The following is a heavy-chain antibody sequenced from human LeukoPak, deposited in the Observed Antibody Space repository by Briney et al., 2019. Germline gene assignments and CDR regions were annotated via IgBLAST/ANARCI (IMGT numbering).Heavy chain of an antibody. CDR2: ISGSGGST. CDR1: GFTFSSYA. Sequence: GGSLRLSCAASGFTFSSYAMSWVRQAPGKGLEWVSAISGSGGSTYYADSVKGRFTISRDNSKNTLYLQMNSLRAEDTAVYYCAQSGSYDILTGYYTWGQGTLVTVSS. CDR3: AQSGSYDILTGYYT. V-gene: IGHV3-23*01. J-gene: IGHJ5*02. D-gene: IGHD3-9*01.